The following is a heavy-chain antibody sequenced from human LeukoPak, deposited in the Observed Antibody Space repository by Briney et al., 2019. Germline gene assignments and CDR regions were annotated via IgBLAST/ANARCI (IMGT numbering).Heavy chain of an antibody. CDR3: ARDLRNRYCSSTSCYPFDY. D-gene: IGHD2-2*01. V-gene: IGHV1-18*01. CDR2: ISAYNGNT. J-gene: IGHJ4*02. Sequence: ASVKVSCKASGYTFTSYGISWVRQAPGQGLEWMGWISAYNGNTNYAQKLQGRVTMTTDTSTSTAYMELRSLRSDDTAVYYCARDLRNRYCSSTSCYPFDYWGQGTLVTVSS. CDR1: GYTFTSYG.